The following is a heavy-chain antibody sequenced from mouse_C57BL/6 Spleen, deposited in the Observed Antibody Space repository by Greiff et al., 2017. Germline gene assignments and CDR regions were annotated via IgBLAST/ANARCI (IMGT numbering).Heavy chain of an antibody. D-gene: IGHD1-1*01. V-gene: IGHV1-52*01. Sequence: QVQLQQPGAELVRPGSSVKLSCKASGYTFTSYWMHWVKQRPLQGLEWIGNINPSDSDTHYNQKFKDKATLTVDKSSSTAYMQLSSLTSEDSEVYDCARLSERSCDAMDYWGQGTSVTVSS. CDR1: GYTFTSYW. CDR3: ARLSERSCDAMDY. CDR2: INPSDSDT. J-gene: IGHJ4*01.